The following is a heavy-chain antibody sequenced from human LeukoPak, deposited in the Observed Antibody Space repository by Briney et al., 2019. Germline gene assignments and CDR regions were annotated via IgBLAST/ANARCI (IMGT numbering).Heavy chain of an antibody. CDR1: GGSISSYY. CDR3: ARGMTFWGSWDY. CDR2: IYYSGST. J-gene: IGHJ4*02. Sequence: SETLSLTCTVSGGSISSYYWSWIRQPPGKGLEWIGYIYYSGSTNYNPSLKSRVTISVDTSKNQFSLKLSSVTAADTAVYYCARGMTFWGSWDYWGQGTLVTVSS. V-gene: IGHV4-59*01. D-gene: IGHD7-27*01.